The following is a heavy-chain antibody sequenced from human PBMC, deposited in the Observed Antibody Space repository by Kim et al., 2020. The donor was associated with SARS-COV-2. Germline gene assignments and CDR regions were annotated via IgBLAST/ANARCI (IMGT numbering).Heavy chain of an antibody. Sequence: YADAVKGRFTISRDNAKNTLYLQMNSLRAEDTAVYYCAGGGRYYYYGMDVWGQGTTVTVSS. D-gene: IGHD3-16*01. CDR3: AGGGRYYYYGMDV. V-gene: IGHV3-74*01. J-gene: IGHJ6*02.